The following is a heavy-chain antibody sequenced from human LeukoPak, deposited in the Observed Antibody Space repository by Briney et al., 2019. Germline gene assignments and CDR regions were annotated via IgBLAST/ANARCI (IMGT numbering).Heavy chain of an antibody. Sequence: PSETLSLTCTVSGGSISSSSYYWGWIRQPPGKGLEWIGSIYYSGSTYYNPSLKSRVTISVDTSKNQFSLKLSSVTAADTAVYYCAREVRIAVAPFDYWGQGTLVTVSS. CDR1: GGSISSSSYY. D-gene: IGHD6-19*01. J-gene: IGHJ4*02. V-gene: IGHV4-39*07. CDR3: AREVRIAVAPFDY. CDR2: IYYSGST.